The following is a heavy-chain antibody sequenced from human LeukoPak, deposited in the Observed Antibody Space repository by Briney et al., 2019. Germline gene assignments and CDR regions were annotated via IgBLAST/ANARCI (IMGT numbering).Heavy chain of an antibody. CDR2: FDPEDGET. V-gene: IGHV1-24*01. J-gene: IGHJ4*02. Sequence: GASVKVSCKASGGTFSSYAISWVRQAPGQGLEWMGGFDPEDGETIYAQKFQGRVTMTEDTSTDTAYMELSSLRSEDTAVYYCASAAGEFDYWGQGTLVTVSS. D-gene: IGHD6-13*01. CDR3: ASAAGEFDY. CDR1: GGTFSSYA.